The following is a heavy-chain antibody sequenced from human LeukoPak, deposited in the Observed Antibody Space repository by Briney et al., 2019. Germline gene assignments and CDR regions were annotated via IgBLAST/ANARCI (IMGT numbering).Heavy chain of an antibody. V-gene: IGHV3-48*04. CDR1: GFTFSSYS. Sequence: GGSLRLSCAGSGFTFSSYSMNWVRQAPGKGLEWVSYISSSGSTMYYADSVKGRFTISRDNAKNSLYLQMNSLRAEDTAVYYCAELGITMIGGVWGKGTTVTISS. CDR3: AELGITMIGGV. CDR2: ISSSGSTM. J-gene: IGHJ6*04. D-gene: IGHD3-10*02.